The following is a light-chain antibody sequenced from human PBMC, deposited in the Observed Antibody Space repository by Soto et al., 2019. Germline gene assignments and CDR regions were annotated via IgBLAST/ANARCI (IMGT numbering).Light chain of an antibody. J-gene: IGKJ1*01. V-gene: IGKV3-15*01. CDR2: RTS. CDR1: QSISSN. Sequence: EIVMTQSPATLSVSPGERATLSCRASQSISSNLAWYQQKPGQAPRLLMFRTSSRATGFPARFSGSGSGTEFNLTISSLQSEDSAVYYCQQYQNLWTFGQGTKVDNK. CDR3: QQYQNLWT.